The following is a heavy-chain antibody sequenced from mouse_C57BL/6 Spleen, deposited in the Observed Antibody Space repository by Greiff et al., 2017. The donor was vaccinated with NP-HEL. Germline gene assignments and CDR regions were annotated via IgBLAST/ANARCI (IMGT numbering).Heavy chain of an antibody. CDR3: ARGDYAISLFAY. J-gene: IGHJ3*01. Sequence: EVQRVESGGGLVKPGGSLKLSCAASGFTFSDYGMHWVRQAPEKGLEWVAYISRGSSTIYYADTVKGRFTISRDNAKNTLFLQMTSLRSEDTAVYYCARGDYAISLFAYWGQGTLVTVSA. D-gene: IGHD2-4*01. CDR2: ISRGSSTI. CDR1: GFTFSDYG. V-gene: IGHV5-17*01.